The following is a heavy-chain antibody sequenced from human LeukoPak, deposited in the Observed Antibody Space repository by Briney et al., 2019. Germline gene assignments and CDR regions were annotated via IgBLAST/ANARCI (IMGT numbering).Heavy chain of an antibody. D-gene: IGHD3-22*01. CDR2: ISSSSSSYI. V-gene: IGHV3-21*01. Sequence: GGSLRLSCAASGFTFSSYSMNWVRQAPGKGLEWVSSISSSSSSYIYYADSVKGRFTISRDNAKNSLYLQMNSLRAEDTAVYYCAGNYDSSGFRFDYWGQGTLVTVSS. CDR1: GFTFSSYS. CDR3: AGNYDSSGFRFDY. J-gene: IGHJ4*02.